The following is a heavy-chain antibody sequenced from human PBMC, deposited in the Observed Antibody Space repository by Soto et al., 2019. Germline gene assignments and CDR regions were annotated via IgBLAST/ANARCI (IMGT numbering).Heavy chain of an antibody. Sequence: EVQLLESGGGLVQPGGSLRLSCAASGFTFSSYAMSWVRQAPGKGLERVSAISGSGGSTYYADSVKGRFTISRDNSKNTLYLQMNSLRAEDTAVYYCAKDIMGLDVTIFGVVNTFDYWGQGTLVTVSS. D-gene: IGHD3-3*01. CDR2: ISGSGGST. J-gene: IGHJ4*02. CDR1: GFTFSSYA. CDR3: AKDIMGLDVTIFGVVNTFDY. V-gene: IGHV3-23*01.